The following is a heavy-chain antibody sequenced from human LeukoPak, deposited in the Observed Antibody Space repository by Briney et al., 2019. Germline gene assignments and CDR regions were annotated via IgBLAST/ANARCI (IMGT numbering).Heavy chain of an antibody. V-gene: IGHV1-3*01. D-gene: IGHD3-22*01. Sequence: AASGKVSCKTSGYIFTSYGMHWVRQAPGQSLEWMGWINGGNGNTKYSEKFQGRVTIIRDTSASTAYMELSSLRSEDTAVYYCARVPLHDDSGHYYPHWGQGTLVTVSS. CDR1: GYIFTSYG. J-gene: IGHJ1*01. CDR2: INGGNGNT. CDR3: ARVPLHDDSGHYYPH.